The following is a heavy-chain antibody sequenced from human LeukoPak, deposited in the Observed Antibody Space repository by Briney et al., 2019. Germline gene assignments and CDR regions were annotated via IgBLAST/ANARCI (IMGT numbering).Heavy chain of an antibody. V-gene: IGHV1-8*01. Sequence: EASVNVSCKASGYTFTSYDINGVGQATGQGLDWIGWMNPNSGNTGYAQKFQGRVTMTRNTSIRTAYMELSSLRSEDTAVYYCARGWASGSYRKSGFDYWGQGTLVTVSS. D-gene: IGHD3-10*01. CDR3: ARGWASGSYRKSGFDY. CDR2: MNPNSGNT. CDR1: GYTFTSYD. J-gene: IGHJ4*02.